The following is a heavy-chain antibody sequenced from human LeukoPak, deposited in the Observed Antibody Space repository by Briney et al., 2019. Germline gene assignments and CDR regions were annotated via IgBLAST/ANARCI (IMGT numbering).Heavy chain of an antibody. Sequence: GGSLRLSCAVSRLKISDYSMSWIRQSPGKGLEWVSSINNGGDVIQYANSVKGRFTVSRDNTKNPLYLQMNSLTAEDTAVYYCVVQAGLTYYDISFDSWGQGTLVTVSS. CDR3: VVQAGLTYYDISFDS. CDR2: INNGGDVI. J-gene: IGHJ5*01. CDR1: RLKISDYS. V-gene: IGHV3-11*01. D-gene: IGHD3-9*01.